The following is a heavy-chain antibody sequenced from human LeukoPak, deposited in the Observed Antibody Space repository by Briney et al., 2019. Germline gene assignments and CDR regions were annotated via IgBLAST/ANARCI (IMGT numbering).Heavy chain of an antibody. CDR1: GFTFSDYY. CDR3: ARDRTTYSSSSFDY. D-gene: IGHD6-6*01. J-gene: IGHJ4*02. Sequence: PGGSLRLSCAASGFTFSDYYMTWIRQAPGKGLEWVSYISTGNIIYYADSVKGRFTISRDNAKNSLYLQMSSLRAEDTAVYYCARDRTTYSSSSFDYSGQGTLVTVSS. V-gene: IGHV3-11*01. CDR2: ISTGNII.